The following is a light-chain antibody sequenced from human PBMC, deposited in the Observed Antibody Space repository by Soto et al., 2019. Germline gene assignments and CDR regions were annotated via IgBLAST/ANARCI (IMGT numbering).Light chain of an antibody. CDR1: SSDVGGYNY. J-gene: IGLJ1*01. Sequence: QSVLTQPASVSGSPGQSTTISCTGTSSDVGGYNYVSWYQHHPGKAPKLMIYDVSNRPSGVSNRFSGSKSGNTASLTISGLQPEDEADYYCCSYTTSNTRQIVFGTGTKLTVL. V-gene: IGLV2-14*03. CDR3: CSYTTSNTRQIV. CDR2: DVS.